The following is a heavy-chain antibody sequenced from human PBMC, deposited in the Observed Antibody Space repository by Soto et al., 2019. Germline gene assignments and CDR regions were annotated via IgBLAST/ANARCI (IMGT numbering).Heavy chain of an antibody. V-gene: IGHV4-59*01. CDR1: GGSISSYY. Sequence: SETLSLTCTVSGGSISSYYWSWIRQPPGKGLEWIGYIYYSGSTNYNPSLKSRVTISVDTSKNQFSLKLSSVTAADTAVYYCARVTYYYDSSGYYSNSDHYYFDYWGQGTLVTVSS. J-gene: IGHJ4*02. D-gene: IGHD3-22*01. CDR3: ARVTYYYDSSGYYSNSDHYYFDY. CDR2: IYYSGST.